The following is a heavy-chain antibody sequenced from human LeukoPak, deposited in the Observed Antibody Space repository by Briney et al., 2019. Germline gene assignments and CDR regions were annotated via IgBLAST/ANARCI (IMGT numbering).Heavy chain of an antibody. CDR3: TTKVIRGNSGDDYDD. D-gene: IGHD5-12*01. J-gene: IGHJ4*02. V-gene: IGHV3-30*03. Sequence: GGSLRLSCAASGVTFSSYGMHWVRQAPGKGLEWVALISSDGNDKLFGDSVKGRFTISRDDSKSTLYLQMNSLRAEDTAVYYCTTKVIRGNSGDDYDDWGQGTLVTVSS. CDR1: GVTFSSYG. CDR2: ISSDGNDK.